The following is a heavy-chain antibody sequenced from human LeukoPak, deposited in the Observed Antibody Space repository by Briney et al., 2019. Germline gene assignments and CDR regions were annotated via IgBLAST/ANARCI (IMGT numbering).Heavy chain of an antibody. Sequence: PGGSLRLSCAGSGFTFADYYLSWIRQAPGKGLEWISDISTTGRTHYGDSVQGRFTISRDNAKNSLFLQMNSLRADDTGVYYCGRGVRGPPVDYWGQGTLLTVSS. V-gene: IGHV3-11*01. J-gene: IGHJ4*02. CDR3: GRGVRGPPVDY. CDR2: ISTTGRT. CDR1: GFTFADYY.